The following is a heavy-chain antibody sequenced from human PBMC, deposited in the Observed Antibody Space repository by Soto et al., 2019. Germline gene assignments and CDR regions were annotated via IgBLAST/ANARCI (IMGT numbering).Heavy chain of an antibody. D-gene: IGHD3-22*01. CDR2: INRDGSEK. V-gene: IGHV3-7*04. Sequence: PGGSLRLSCAASGFTFSRYWMNWVRQAPGKGLEWVAFINRDGSEKCYVDSVKGRFTISRDNAKNSFYLQMNSLRAEDTAVYYSAGGDYYDSRGPFWYVFDIGGRGKRVTVSS. CDR3: AGGDYYDSRGPFWYVFDI. CDR1: GFTFSRYW. J-gene: IGHJ3*02.